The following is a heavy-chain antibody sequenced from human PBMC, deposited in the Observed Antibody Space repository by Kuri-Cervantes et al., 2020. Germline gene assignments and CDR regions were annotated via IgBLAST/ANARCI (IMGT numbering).Heavy chain of an antibody. CDR2: VDPDGSEK. J-gene: IGHJ3*02. CDR1: GFAFNNYW. D-gene: IGHD3-22*01. V-gene: IGHV3-7*01. CDR3: ARGYYDSSGYWIKGAFDI. Sequence: GESLKISCAASGFAFNNYWMTWVRQAPGKGLEWVANVDPDGSEKYYVDSVKGRFTISRDNAKNSVYLQMNSLRGEDTAVYYCARGYYDSSGYWIKGAFDIWGQGTMVTVSS.